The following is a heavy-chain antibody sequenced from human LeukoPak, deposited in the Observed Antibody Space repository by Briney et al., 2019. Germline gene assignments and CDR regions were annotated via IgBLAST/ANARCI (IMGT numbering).Heavy chain of an antibody. CDR2: ISSSGSTI. V-gene: IGHV3-11*04. D-gene: IGHD1-1*01. J-gene: IGHJ4*02. Sequence: GGSLRLSCAASGFTFSDYYMSWIRQAPGKGLEGVSYISSSGSTIYYADSVKGRFTISRDNAKNSLYLQMDSLRAEDTAVYYCATDSPETAAFDYWGQGTLVTVSS. CDR3: ATDSPETAAFDY. CDR1: GFTFSDYY.